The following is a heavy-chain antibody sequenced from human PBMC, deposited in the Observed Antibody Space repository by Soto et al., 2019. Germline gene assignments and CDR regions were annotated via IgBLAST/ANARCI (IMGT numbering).Heavy chain of an antibody. J-gene: IGHJ4*02. Sequence: SATPSLTWAVSGGSSSSRNWLSWVRQPPGKGLEWIGEIYHSGSTNYNPSLKSRVTISVDKSKNQFSLKLSSVTAADTAVYYCARGPELVPCDYWGQGTLVTGSA. CDR3: ARGPELVPCDY. CDR2: IYHSGST. V-gene: IGHV4-4*02. D-gene: IGHD6-13*01. CDR1: GGSSSSRNW.